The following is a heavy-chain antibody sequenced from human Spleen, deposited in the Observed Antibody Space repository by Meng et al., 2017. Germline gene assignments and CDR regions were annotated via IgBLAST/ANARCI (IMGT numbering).Heavy chain of an antibody. V-gene: IGHV1-69*06. CDR3: ARAPLGYCSGNRCDGRAFGI. Sequence: SVKVSCKASGDTFSSSVISWVRQAPGQGLKWMGGITPTFDTVDYAQNFQGRITITADKSTFTAYMELSSLRSEDTAMYYCARAPLGYCSGNRCDGRAFGIWGQGTMVTVSS. CDR1: GDTFSSSV. D-gene: IGHD2-15*01. J-gene: IGHJ3*02. CDR2: ITPTFDTV.